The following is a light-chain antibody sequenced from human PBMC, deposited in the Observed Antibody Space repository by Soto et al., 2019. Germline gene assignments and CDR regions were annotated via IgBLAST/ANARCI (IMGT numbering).Light chain of an antibody. CDR3: LLSYSGAGVV. V-gene: IGLV7-46*01. Sequence: QAVVTQEPSLTVSPGETVTLTCGSSTGAVTSGHYPYWFQQKPGQAPRTLIYDTSNKRSWTPARFSGSRLGGKAALILSGAQPEDEAEYYCLLSYSGAGVVFGGGTKLTVL. CDR2: DTS. J-gene: IGLJ2*01. CDR1: TGAVTSGHY.